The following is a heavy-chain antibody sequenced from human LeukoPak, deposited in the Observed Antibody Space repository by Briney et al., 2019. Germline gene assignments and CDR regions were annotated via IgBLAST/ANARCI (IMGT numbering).Heavy chain of an antibody. CDR3: ARDSCSGTSCYTDWFDP. CDR1: GGSISSHY. Sequence: SETLSLTCTVSGGSISSHYWSWIRQPPGKGLEWIGYIYYSGSTNYNPSLKSRVTISVDTSKNQFSLKLSSVTAADTAVYYCARDSCSGTSCYTDWFDPWGQGTLVTVSS. CDR2: IYYSGST. V-gene: IGHV4-59*11. D-gene: IGHD2-2*02. J-gene: IGHJ5*02.